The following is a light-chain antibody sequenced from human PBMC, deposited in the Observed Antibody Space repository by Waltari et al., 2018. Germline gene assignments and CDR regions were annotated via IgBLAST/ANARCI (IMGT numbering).Light chain of an antibody. CDR2: EVT. CDR1: NSDVGNYNL. J-gene: IGLJ3*02. CDR3: CSYAGSTTSVM. Sequence: QSALTQPASVSGSPGQSITISCTGINSDVGNYNLVSWYQHHPGKAPEVMIYEVTKRPSGVSNRFSGSKSGNTASLTISGLQAEDEADYYCCSYAGSTTSVMFGGGTKLTVL. V-gene: IGLV2-23*02.